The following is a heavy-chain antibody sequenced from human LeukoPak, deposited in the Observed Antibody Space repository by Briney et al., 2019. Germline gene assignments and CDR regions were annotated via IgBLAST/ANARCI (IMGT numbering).Heavy chain of an antibody. D-gene: IGHD2-2*01. CDR1: GGTFSSYA. CDR2: IIPIFGTA. V-gene: IGHV1-69*13. CDR3: ARNNIVVVPAANDYYYYYGMDV. Sequence: SVKVSCKASGGTFSSYAISWVRQAPGQGLEWMGGIIPIFGTANYAQKFQGRVTITADESTSTAYMELGSLRSEDTAVYYCARNNIVVVPAANDYYYYYGMDVWGQGTTVTVSS. J-gene: IGHJ6*02.